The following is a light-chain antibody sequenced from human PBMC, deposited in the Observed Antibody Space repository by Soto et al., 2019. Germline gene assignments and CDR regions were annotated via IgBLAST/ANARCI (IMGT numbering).Light chain of an antibody. Sequence: QSALTQPASVSGSPGQSSTISCTGTSSDVGSYNLVSWYQQHPGKAPKLMIYEGSKRPSGVSNRFSGSKSGNTASLTISGLQAEDEADYYCCSYAGSSTPFGGGTKVTVL. V-gene: IGLV2-23*01. CDR1: SSDVGSYNL. J-gene: IGLJ3*02. CDR3: CSYAGSSTP. CDR2: EGS.